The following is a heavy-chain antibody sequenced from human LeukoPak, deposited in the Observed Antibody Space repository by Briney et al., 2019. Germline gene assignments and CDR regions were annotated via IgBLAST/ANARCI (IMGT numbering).Heavy chain of an antibody. D-gene: IGHD2-2*03. Sequence: SETLSLTCTVSGGSISSGDYYWSWIRQPPGKGLERIGYIYYSGSTNYNPSLKSPVTISVDTSKYQFSLNLSSVTAAGTAGYYCARDRGYCSSTSCYGVAFDIWGQGKMVTVSS. CDR2: IYYSGST. CDR1: GGSISSGDYY. V-gene: IGHV4-61*08. J-gene: IGHJ3*02. CDR3: ARDRGYCSSTSCYGVAFDI.